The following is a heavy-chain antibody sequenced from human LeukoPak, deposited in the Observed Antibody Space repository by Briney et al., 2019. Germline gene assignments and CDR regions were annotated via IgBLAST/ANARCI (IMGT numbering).Heavy chain of an antibody. CDR1: GFTFRSHG. CDR3: ARKRWGAFDS. Sequence: GGSLRLSCTASGFTFRSHGMSWVRQAPGRGLEWVASINEDGREKYYVDSVKGRFTISRDNAKNSLSLQMNSLRAEDTAVYYCARKRWGAFDSWGQGTLVTVSS. CDR2: INEDGREK. V-gene: IGHV3-7*01. J-gene: IGHJ4*02. D-gene: IGHD3-16*01.